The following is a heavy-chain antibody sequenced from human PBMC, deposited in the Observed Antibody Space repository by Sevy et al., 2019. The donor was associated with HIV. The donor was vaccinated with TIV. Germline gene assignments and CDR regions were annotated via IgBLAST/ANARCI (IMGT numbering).Heavy chain of an antibody. CDR3: GRDGAAGSGAFWAGNWFDP. Sequence: GGSLRLSCAASGFIFSNYAMHWVRQAPGKGLEWVAVISQDGNSEYSADSVKGRFTISRDNSKNTLYLQMNSLRAEDTDVFYWGRDGAAGSGAFWAGNWFDPWGQGTLVTVSS. D-gene: IGHD2-15*01. CDR1: GFIFSNYA. V-gene: IGHV3-30-3*01. CDR2: ISQDGNSE. J-gene: IGHJ5*02.